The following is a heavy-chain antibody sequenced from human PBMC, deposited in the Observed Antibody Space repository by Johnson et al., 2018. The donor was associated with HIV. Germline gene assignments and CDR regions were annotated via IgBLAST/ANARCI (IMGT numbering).Heavy chain of an antibody. Sequence: VQLVESGGGVVRPGGSLRLSCAASGFTFSSYWMHWVRPVPGKGLVWVSGINSDGSDTRYADSVKGRFTISRANSKTTLYLQMNSLRAEDTAVYYCAREVNAFDIWGQGTVVTVSS. CDR1: GFTFSSYW. CDR2: INSDGSDT. J-gene: IGHJ3*02. CDR3: AREVNAFDI. D-gene: IGHD3-22*01. V-gene: IGHV3-74*01.